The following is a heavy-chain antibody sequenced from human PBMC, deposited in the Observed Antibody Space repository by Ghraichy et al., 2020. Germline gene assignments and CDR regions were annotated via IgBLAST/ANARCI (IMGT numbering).Heavy chain of an antibody. J-gene: IGHJ6*02. CDR2: IYYSGST. D-gene: IGHD5-18*01. CDR1: GGSISSYY. Sequence: TLSLTCTVSGGSISSYYWSWIRQPPGKGLEWIGYIYYSGSTNYNPSLKSRVTISVDTSKNQFSLKLSSVTAADTAVYYCARGGIGYSYGSPDYYGMDVWGQGTTVTVSS. CDR3: ARGGIGYSYGSPDYYGMDV. V-gene: IGHV4-59*01.